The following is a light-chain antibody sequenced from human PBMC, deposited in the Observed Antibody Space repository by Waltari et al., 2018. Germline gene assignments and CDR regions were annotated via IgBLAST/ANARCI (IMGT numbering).Light chain of an antibody. V-gene: IGLV1-40*01. J-gene: IGLJ2*01. CDR2: ENL. Sequence: QSVLTQPPSTSGAPGQRITISCTGTRSNIGAGYYVSWYQQFPGTAPKLLIYENLNRPSGVSDRVAGSKSGTSASLTITGLQSEDEADYYCSAWDTSLSAVLFGGGTRLTVL. CDR3: SAWDTSLSAVL. CDR1: RSNIGAGYY.